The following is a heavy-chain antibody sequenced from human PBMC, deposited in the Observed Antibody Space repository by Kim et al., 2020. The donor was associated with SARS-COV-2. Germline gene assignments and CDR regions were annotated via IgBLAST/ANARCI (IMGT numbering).Heavy chain of an antibody. V-gene: IGHV1-69*01. D-gene: IGHD4-17*01. CDR3: ARDPHGDPGYFDY. Sequence: YAQNFRGRVTITAAESTSTAYMELSSLRSEDTAVYYCARDPHGDPGYFDYWGQGTLVTVSS. J-gene: IGHJ4*02.